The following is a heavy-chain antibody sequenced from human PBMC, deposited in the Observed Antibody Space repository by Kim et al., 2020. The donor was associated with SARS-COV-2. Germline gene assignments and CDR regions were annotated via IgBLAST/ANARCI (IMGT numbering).Heavy chain of an antibody. CDR3: ARVEQEPYYYYGMDV. V-gene: IGHV1-2*02. J-gene: IGHJ6*02. CDR2: INPNSGGT. CDR1: GYTFTGYY. D-gene: IGHD1-1*01. Sequence: ASVKVSCKASGYTFTGYYMHWVRQAPGQGLEWMGWINPNSGGTNYAQKFQGRVTMTRDTSISTAYMELSRLRSDDTAVYYCARVEQEPYYYYGMDVWGQGTTVTVSS.